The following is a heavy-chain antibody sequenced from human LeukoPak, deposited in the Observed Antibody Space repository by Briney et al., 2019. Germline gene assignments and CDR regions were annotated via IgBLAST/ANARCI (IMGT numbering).Heavy chain of an antibody. Sequence: GRTLRLSCAASGFTFSSYGMHWVRQAPGRGLEWGVVISCDGSNKYHADSVKGRFTISRDNSQNTLYLQMESVRAEDTAVYYCGKGNELKEWLSDFGYWGQGTLVSVSS. CDR1: GFTFSSYG. D-gene: IGHD5-24*01. CDR2: ISCDGSNK. J-gene: IGHJ4*02. CDR3: GKGNELKEWLSDFGY. V-gene: IGHV3-30*18.